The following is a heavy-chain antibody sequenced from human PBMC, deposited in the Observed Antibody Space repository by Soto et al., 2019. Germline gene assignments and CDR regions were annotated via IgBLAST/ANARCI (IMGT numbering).Heavy chain of an antibody. V-gene: IGHV4-59*03. CDR1: GGSINNYY. D-gene: IGHD3-22*01. CDR3: AVSTGSSQYYFDS. J-gene: IGHJ4*02. CDR2: IYYSGST. Sequence: SETLSLTCTVSGGSINNYYWNWIRQPPGKGLEWIGNIYYSGSTNYNPSLKSRVTISIDTSKEEFSLNLNSVAAADTAMYYCAVSTGSSQYYFDSVGQGALVTVSS.